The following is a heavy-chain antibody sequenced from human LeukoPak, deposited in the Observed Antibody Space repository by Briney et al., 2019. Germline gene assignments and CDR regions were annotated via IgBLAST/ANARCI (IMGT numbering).Heavy chain of an antibody. J-gene: IGHJ4*02. CDR1: GGSISSGGYY. V-gene: IGHV4-30-2*01. CDR2: IYHSGST. Sequence: PSETLSLTCTVSGGSISSGGYYWSWIRQPPGKGLEWIGYIYHSGSTYYNPSLKSRVTISVGRSKNQFSLKLSSVTAADTAVYYCASIAGYFDYWGQGTLVTVSS. CDR3: ASIAGYFDY. D-gene: IGHD6-13*01.